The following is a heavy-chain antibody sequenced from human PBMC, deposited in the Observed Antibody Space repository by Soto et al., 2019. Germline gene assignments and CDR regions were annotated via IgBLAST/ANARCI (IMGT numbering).Heavy chain of an antibody. V-gene: IGHV1-2*04. CDR1: GYTFTGYY. D-gene: IGHD3-9*01. CDR2: INPNSGGT. J-gene: IGHJ4*02. Sequence: ASVKVSCKASGYTFTGYYMHWVRQAPGQGLEWMGWINPNSGGTNYAQRFQGWVTMTRDTSISTAYMELSRLRSDDTAVYYCARGPVLRYFDWSGGLHFDYWGQGTLVTVSS. CDR3: ARGPVLRYFDWSGGLHFDY.